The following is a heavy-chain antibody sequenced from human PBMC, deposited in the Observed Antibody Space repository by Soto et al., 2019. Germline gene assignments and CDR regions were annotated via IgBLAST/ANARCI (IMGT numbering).Heavy chain of an antibody. V-gene: IGHV3-48*02. Sequence: EVQLVESGGGLVQPGGSLRLSCAASGFTFSSYSMNWVRQAPGKGLEWLSYTSSGSATIYYADSVKGRFTISRDNDKNSRYLQMNSLREEDTAVYYCERDSASYSSSSGSYWYFDLWGRGTLVTVSS. CDR1: GFTFSSYS. D-gene: IGHD6-6*01. CDR2: TSSGSATI. CDR3: ERDSASYSSSSGSYWYFDL. J-gene: IGHJ2*01.